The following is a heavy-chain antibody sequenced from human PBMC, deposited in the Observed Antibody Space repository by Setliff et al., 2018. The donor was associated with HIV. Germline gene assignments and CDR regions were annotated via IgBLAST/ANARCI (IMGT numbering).Heavy chain of an antibody. CDR2: IIPLFGTT. Sequence: VKVSCKASGGTFNNYAISWVRQAPGQGLEWVGGIIPLFGTTNYAQKFQGRVTITADESTNTAHMELNSLRSIDTAMYYCATVFYYNSESYSLDYWGQGMSVTVSS. CDR1: GGTFNNYA. V-gene: IGHV1-69*13. CDR3: ATVFYYNSESYSLDY. J-gene: IGHJ4*02. D-gene: IGHD3-10*01.